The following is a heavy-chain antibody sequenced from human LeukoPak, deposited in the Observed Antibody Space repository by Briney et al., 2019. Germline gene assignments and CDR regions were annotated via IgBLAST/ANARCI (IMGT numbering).Heavy chain of an antibody. D-gene: IGHD3-10*01. CDR3: ARTFVTYYYGSGSYYYFDY. V-gene: IGHV1-69*01. J-gene: IGHJ4*02. CDR1: GGTFSSYA. Sequence: SVKVSCTASGGTFSSYAISWVRQAPGQGLEWMGGIIPIFGTANYAQKFQGRVTITADESTSTAYMELSSLRSEDTAVYYCARTFVTYYYGSGSYYYFDYWGQGTLVTVSS. CDR2: IIPIFGTA.